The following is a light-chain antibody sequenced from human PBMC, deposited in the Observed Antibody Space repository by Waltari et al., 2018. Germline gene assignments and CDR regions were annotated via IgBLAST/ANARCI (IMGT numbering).Light chain of an antibody. Sequence: DIQMTQSPSSLSASVGGRVTITCRASETIDTYLNWYQHKPGQAPKLLIYAASSLQSEVPSKFSGSRSGTDFTLTISNLQPEDFATYYCQQSYSTLSITFGQGTRLEI. J-gene: IGKJ5*01. CDR1: ETIDTY. CDR3: QQSYSTLSIT. CDR2: AAS. V-gene: IGKV1-39*01.